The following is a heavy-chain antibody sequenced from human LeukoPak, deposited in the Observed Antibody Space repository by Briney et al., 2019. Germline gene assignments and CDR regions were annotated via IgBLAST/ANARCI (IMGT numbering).Heavy chain of an antibody. Sequence: GGSLRLSCAASRFTFDDYAMHWVRQAPGKGLEWVSGISWNSGSIGYADSVKGRFTISRDNAKNSLYLQMNSLRAEDTALYYCAKDISAVAAAGIDYWGQGTLVTVSS. D-gene: IGHD6-13*01. CDR1: RFTFDDYA. J-gene: IGHJ4*02. CDR2: ISWNSGSI. V-gene: IGHV3-9*01. CDR3: AKDISAVAAAGIDY.